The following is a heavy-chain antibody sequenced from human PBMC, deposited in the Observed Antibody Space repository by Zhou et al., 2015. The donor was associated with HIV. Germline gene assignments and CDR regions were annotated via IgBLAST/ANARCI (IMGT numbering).Heavy chain of an antibody. CDR3: ARASDSSGYYYVGYFDY. J-gene: IGHJ4*02. CDR2: IIPILGIA. CDR1: GGTFSSYT. V-gene: IGHV1-69*02. Sequence: QVQLVQSGAEVKKPGSSVKVSCKASGGTFSSYTISWVRQAPGQGLEWMGRIIPILGIANYAQKFQGRVTITADKSTSTAYMELSSLRSEDTAVYYCARASDSSGYYYVGYFDYWGQGTLVTVSS. D-gene: IGHD3-22*01.